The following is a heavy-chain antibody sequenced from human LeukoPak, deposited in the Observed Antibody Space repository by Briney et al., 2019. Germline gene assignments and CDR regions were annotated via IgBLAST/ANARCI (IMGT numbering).Heavy chain of an antibody. J-gene: IGHJ5*02. CDR2: IYYSGST. D-gene: IGHD3-3*01. Sequence: SETLSLTCTVSGGSISSSSYYWGWIRQPPGKGLEWIGSIYYSGSTNYNPSLKSRVTISVDTSKNQFSLKLSSVTAADTAVYYCARDLWSGYPDYNWFDPWGQGTLVTVSS. CDR3: ARDLWSGYPDYNWFDP. CDR1: GGSISSSSYY. V-gene: IGHV4-39*07.